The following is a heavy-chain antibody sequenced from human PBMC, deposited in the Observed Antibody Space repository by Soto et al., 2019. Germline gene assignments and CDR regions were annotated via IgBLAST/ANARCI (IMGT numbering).Heavy chain of an antibody. CDR3: VRQAGGASTPGDDY. V-gene: IGHV1-8*01. D-gene: IGHD2-15*01. CDR2: MNPYTGET. Sequence: QVQLVQSGAEVRKPGASVRVSCKASGYTFDAFDIHWVRQATGQGLELMGWMNPYTGETAYTQTFRGRVSMTRDTSVSTAYMELTSLTSEDSAIYFFVRQAGGASTPGDDYWGQGTLVTVSS. CDR1: GYTFDAFD. J-gene: IGHJ4*02.